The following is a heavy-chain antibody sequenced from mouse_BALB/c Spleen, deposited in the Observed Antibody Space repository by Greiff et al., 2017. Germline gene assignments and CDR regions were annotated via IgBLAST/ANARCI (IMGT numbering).Heavy chain of an antibody. CDR1: GFTFSSYA. Sequence: EVQVVESGGGLVKPGGSLQLSCAASGFTFSSYAMSWVRQTPEKRLEWVATISSGGSYSYYPDSVKGRFTISRDNAKNTLYLQMSSLRSEDTAMYYCARQDYDFDYWGQGTTLTVSS. D-gene: IGHD2-4*01. J-gene: IGHJ2*01. V-gene: IGHV5-9-3*01. CDR3: ARQDYDFDY. CDR2: ISSGGSYS.